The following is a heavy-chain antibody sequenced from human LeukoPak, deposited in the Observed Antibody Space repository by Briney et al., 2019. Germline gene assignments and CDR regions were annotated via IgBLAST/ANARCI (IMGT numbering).Heavy chain of an antibody. V-gene: IGHV4-59*11. Sequence: SETLSLTCTVSGGSIRSHYWTWIRQPPGKGLEWIGYMFHSGSPNYNLSDKSRLAISIDTSKNQFSLRLSSVTAADTAVYYCANGDYYGAVRAHYRVQGILDTVSS. CDR3: ANGDYYGAVRAHY. CDR1: GGSIRSHY. D-gene: IGHD3-10*01. J-gene: IGHJ4*02. CDR2: MFHSGSP.